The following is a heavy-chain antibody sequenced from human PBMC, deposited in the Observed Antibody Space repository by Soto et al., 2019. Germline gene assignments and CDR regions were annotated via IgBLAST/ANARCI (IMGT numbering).Heavy chain of an antibody. D-gene: IGHD2-2*01. CDR1: GFTFSSYW. J-gene: IGHJ4*02. Sequence: GGSLRLSCAASGFTFSSYWLSWVRQAPGKGLEWVANIKQDGSEKYYVDSVKGRFTISRDNAKNSLYLQMNSLRAEDTAVYYCATLYCSSTSCYWGQGTLVTVSS. CDR2: IKQDGSEK. V-gene: IGHV3-7*01. CDR3: ATLYCSSTSCY.